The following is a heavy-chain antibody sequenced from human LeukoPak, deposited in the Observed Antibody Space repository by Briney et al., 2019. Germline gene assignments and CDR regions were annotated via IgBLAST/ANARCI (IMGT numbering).Heavy chain of an antibody. CDR3: ARDCSSTNCYRGGFDP. Sequence: GGSLRLSCAASGFTFGSYWMSWVRQAPGKGLEWVANIKQDGSEKYYVDSVKGRFTISRDNGKNSLYLQINSLRAEDTAVYYCARDCSSTNCYRGGFDPWGQGTLVTVSP. V-gene: IGHV3-7*01. J-gene: IGHJ5*02. CDR2: IKQDGSEK. D-gene: IGHD2-2*01. CDR1: GFTFGSYW.